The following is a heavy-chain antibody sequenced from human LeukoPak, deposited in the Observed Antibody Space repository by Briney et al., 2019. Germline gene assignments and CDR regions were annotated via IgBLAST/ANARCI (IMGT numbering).Heavy chain of an antibody. CDR3: ARRPAARLTFDY. CDR1: GGSINNYF. J-gene: IGHJ4*02. Sequence: SETLSPTCTVSGGSINNYFWYWIRQPPGKGLEWIGYTSHSRGTNYNPSLKSRVTMSLDTSKNQFSLNLGSVTAADTAVYYCARRPAARLTFDYWGQGTLVTVSS. V-gene: IGHV4-59*01. D-gene: IGHD2-2*01. CDR2: TSHSRGT.